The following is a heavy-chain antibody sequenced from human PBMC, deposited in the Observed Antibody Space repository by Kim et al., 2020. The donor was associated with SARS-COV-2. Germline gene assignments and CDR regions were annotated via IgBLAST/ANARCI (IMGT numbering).Heavy chain of an antibody. CDR2: VSYSGST. J-gene: IGHJ6*02. D-gene: IGHD4-4*01. CDR3: AREGLQNNFYYYALDV. V-gene: IGHV4-59*01. Sequence: SETLSLTCTVSGGSISSYYWSWIRQPPGKGLEWIGYVSYSGSTAYHPSLKSRATISLDASKDQFSLKLNSVTAADTAVYYCAREGLQNNFYYYALDVWGQGTTVTVSS. CDR1: GGSISSYY.